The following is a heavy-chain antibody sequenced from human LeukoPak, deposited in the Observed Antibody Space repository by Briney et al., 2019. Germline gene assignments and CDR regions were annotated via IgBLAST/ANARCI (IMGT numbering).Heavy chain of an antibody. CDR1: GFTFSSYG. V-gene: IGHV3-30*03. D-gene: IGHD6-19*01. Sequence: GGTLRLSCAASGFTFSSYGMSWVRQAPGKGLEWVAVISYDGSNKYYADSVKGRFTISRDNSKNTLYLQMNSLRAEDTAVYYCARALSQYSSGWYYFDYWGQGTLVTVSS. CDR3: ARALSQYSSGWYYFDY. J-gene: IGHJ4*02. CDR2: ISYDGSNK.